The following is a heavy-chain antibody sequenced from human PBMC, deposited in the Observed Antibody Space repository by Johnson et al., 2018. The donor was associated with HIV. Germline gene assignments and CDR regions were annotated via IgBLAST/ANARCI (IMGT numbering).Heavy chain of an antibody. CDR3: TRCIMITFGGVIVIWAFDI. D-gene: IGHD3-16*02. V-gene: IGHV3-41*02. CDR2: IWNDGSQK. Sequence: VQLVESGGGVVQPGRSLRLSCAASGFTFSNYGMHWVRQAPGKGLEWVAHIWNDGSQKYYADSVKGRFTMSRDNSESMLYLQMDSLTAKDTAMYYCTRCIMITFGGVIVIWAFDIWGLGTMVTVSS. J-gene: IGHJ3*02. CDR1: GFTFSNYG.